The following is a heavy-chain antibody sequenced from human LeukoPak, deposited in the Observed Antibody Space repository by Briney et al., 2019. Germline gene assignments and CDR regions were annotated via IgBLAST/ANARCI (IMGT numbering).Heavy chain of an antibody. CDR3: ARDKMVGSSWFQTLDY. V-gene: IGHV3-30-3*01. J-gene: IGHJ4*02. Sequence: GGSLRLSCAASGFTFSSYDMHWVRQAPGKGLEWVTVISYDGSNKYYAESVKGRFTISRDNSKNTLYLQMDSLRAEDTAVYYCARDKMVGSSWFQTLDYWGQGTLVTVSS. D-gene: IGHD6-13*01. CDR1: GFTFSSYD. CDR2: ISYDGSNK.